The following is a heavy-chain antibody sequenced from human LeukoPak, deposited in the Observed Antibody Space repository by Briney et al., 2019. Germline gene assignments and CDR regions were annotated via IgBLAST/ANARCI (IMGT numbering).Heavy chain of an antibody. CDR2: ISYDGSNK. Sequence: GGSLRLSCAASGFTFSSYGMHLVRQAPGKGLEWVAVISYDGSNKYYADSVKGRFTISRDNSKNTLYLQMNSLRAEDTAVYYCAKDAGGNSFYFDYWGQGTLVTVSS. CDR3: AKDAGGNSFYFDY. J-gene: IGHJ4*02. D-gene: IGHD4-23*01. V-gene: IGHV3-30*18. CDR1: GFTFSSYG.